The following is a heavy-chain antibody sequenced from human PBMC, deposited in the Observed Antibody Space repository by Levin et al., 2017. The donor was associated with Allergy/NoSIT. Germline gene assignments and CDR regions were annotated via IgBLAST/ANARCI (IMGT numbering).Heavy chain of an antibody. Sequence: ASVKVSCKASGYTFTGYYMHWVRQAPGQGLEWMGRINPNSGGTNYAQKFHGRVTMTRDTSLSTAYLELSRLSSEETDVYYCARDRAVAYYYGSGSRGGGYWGQGTLVTVSS. CDR1: GYTFTGYY. V-gene: IGHV1-2*05. J-gene: IGHJ4*02. CDR2: INPNSGGT. D-gene: IGHD3-10*01. CDR3: ARDRAVAYYYGSGSRGGGY.